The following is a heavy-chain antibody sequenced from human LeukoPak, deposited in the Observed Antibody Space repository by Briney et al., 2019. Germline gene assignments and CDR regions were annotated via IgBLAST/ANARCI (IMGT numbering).Heavy chain of an antibody. J-gene: IGHJ4*02. CDR2: ISYDGSNK. CDR1: GFTFSSYG. Sequence: GGSLRLSCAASGFTFSSYGMHWVRQAPGKGLEWVAVISYDGSNKYYADSVKGRFTISRDNSKNTLYLQMNSLRAEDTAVYYCARDRPPFYYDILTGYATNYFDYWGQGTLVTVSS. D-gene: IGHD3-9*01. CDR3: ARDRPPFYYDILTGYATNYFDY. V-gene: IGHV3-30*03.